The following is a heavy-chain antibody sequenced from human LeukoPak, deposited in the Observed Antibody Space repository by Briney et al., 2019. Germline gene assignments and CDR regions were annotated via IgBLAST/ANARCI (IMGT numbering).Heavy chain of an antibody. D-gene: IGHD2-21*01. Sequence: GSLRLSCVASGFTFSSYGMHWVRQPPGKGLEWVAAIWPDGGNRYYGDSVKGRFTISRDNSKNTLYLEMNSLRAEDTAVYYCARDGGGAQPGDVLDIWGQGTMVTVSS. CDR1: GFTFSSYG. CDR3: ARDGGGAQPGDVLDI. J-gene: IGHJ3*02. CDR2: IWPDGGNR. V-gene: IGHV3-33*01.